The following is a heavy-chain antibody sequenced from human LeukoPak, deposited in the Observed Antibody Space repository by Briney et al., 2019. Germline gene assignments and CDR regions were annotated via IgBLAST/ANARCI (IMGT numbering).Heavy chain of an antibody. CDR3: ARLDCTADDCYNH. CDR1: GDSVTRYY. CDR2: VSSDGTT. D-gene: IGHD5-24*01. J-gene: IGHJ4*02. Sequence: PSETLSLTCSVSGDSVTRYYWSWIRQSPGKGLEWIGYVSSDGTTNYTPSLRSRVLMSVDTARNHISLTLTSVTAADTAKYYCARLDCTADDCYNHWGQGILVTVSS. V-gene: IGHV4-59*08.